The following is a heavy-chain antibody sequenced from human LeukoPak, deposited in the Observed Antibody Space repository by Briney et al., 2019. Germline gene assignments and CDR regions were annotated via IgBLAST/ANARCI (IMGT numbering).Heavy chain of an antibody. Sequence: PGGSLRLSCAASGFTFSSAAMTWVRQAPGKGLEWVSTITGSDDATYYADSVKGQFTISRDFSRNTVGLQMNSLRTEDTAIYYCAKGPQLYSGYHPDYWGQGTLVTVSS. CDR3: AKGPQLYSGYHPDY. D-gene: IGHD5-12*01. V-gene: IGHV3-23*01. CDR1: GFTFSSAA. J-gene: IGHJ4*02. CDR2: ITGSDDAT.